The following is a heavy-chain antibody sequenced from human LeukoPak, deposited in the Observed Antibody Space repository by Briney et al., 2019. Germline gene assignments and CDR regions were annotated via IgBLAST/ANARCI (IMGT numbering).Heavy chain of an antibody. Sequence: GGSLRLSCAASGFTFSYYAMSWVRQTPGKGLEWVSTISGSAGSTYYADSVKGRFTVSRDNSKNTLYLQMNSLRAEDTAVYHCATSYGSGSYYNPYYFDCWGQGTLVNVSS. D-gene: IGHD3-10*01. J-gene: IGHJ4*02. CDR2: ISGSAGST. V-gene: IGHV3-23*01. CDR3: ATSYGSGSYYNPYYFDC. CDR1: GFTFSYYA.